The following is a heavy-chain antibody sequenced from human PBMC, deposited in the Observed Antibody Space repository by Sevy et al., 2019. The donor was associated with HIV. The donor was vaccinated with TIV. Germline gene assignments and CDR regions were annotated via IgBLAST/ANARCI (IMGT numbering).Heavy chain of an antibody. Sequence: SETLSLTCAVSGGSISSTNWWSWVRQPPGKRLEWIGEVYDSGSTNYNPSLKSRVSISVDKAKNQFSVKLSSVTAADTAVYYCAREKTTAFAFDLWGQGALVTVSS. CDR3: AREKTTAFAFDL. V-gene: IGHV4-4*02. D-gene: IGHD4-17*01. CDR2: VYDSGST. J-gene: IGHJ4*02. CDR1: GGSISSTNW.